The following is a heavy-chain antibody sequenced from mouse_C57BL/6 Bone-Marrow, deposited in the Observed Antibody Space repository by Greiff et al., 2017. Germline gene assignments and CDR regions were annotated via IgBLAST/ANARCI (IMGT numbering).Heavy chain of an antibody. Sequence: EVQGVESGGDLVKPGGSLKLSCAASGFTFSSYGMSWVRQTPDQRLEWVATISSGGSYTYYPDSVKGRFTISRDNAKNTLYLQMSSLKSEDTAMFYCARPFTTVVPHWYFDVWGTGTTLTVSS. CDR2: ISSGGSYT. V-gene: IGHV5-6*01. J-gene: IGHJ1*03. CDR3: ARPFTTVVPHWYFDV. CDR1: GFTFSSYG. D-gene: IGHD1-1*01.